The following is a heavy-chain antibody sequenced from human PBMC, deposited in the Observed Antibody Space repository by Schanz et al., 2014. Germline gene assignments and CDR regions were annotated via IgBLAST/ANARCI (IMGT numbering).Heavy chain of an antibody. CDR1: GGYY. V-gene: IGHV4-31*02. CDR3: ARARSWPDY. Sequence: GGYYWSWIRQHPGKGLEWIGYIYDGGSTYYNPSLKSRVTISVDTSKNQFSLRLSSVTAADTAVYYCARARSWPDYWGQGTLVTVSS. CDR2: IYDGGST. J-gene: IGHJ4*02. D-gene: IGHD6-13*01.